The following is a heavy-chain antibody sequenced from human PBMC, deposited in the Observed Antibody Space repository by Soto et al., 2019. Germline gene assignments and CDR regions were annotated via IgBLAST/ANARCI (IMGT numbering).Heavy chain of an antibody. CDR2: ISSSSSYT. Sequence: PGGSLRLSCAASGFTFSDYYMSWIRQAPGKGLEWVSYISSSSSYTNYADSVKGRFTISRDNAKNSLYLQMNSLRAEDTAVYYCARAEGSGSYHNYYYYYGMDVWGQGTTVTVSS. CDR1: GFTFSDYY. J-gene: IGHJ6*02. V-gene: IGHV3-11*06. CDR3: ARAEGSGSYHNYYYYYGMDV. D-gene: IGHD3-10*01.